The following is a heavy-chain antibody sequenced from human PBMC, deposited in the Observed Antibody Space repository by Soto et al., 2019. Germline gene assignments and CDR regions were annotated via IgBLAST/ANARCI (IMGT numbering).Heavy chain of an antibody. J-gene: IGHJ6*02. CDR1: GFSFSTYA. CDR2: ISASGATT. D-gene: IGHD3-10*01. Sequence: EVQLLESGGNLVQPGGSLRLSCAASGFSFSTYALTWVRQVPGKGLEWVSGISASGATTYYADSVKGRFTISRDKSENTLYLQMNSLRAEDTALYYCAKDLGSGKPYYYYAMDVWGQGTTVTVSS. CDR3: AKDLGSGKPYYYYAMDV. V-gene: IGHV3-23*01.